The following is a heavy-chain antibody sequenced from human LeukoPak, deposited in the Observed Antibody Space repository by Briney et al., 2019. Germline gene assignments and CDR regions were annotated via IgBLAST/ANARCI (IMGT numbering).Heavy chain of an antibody. J-gene: IGHJ4*02. CDR3: ARRGVDTAIISYFDY. CDR1: GYSFTSYW. CDR2: IYPGDSDT. D-gene: IGHD5-18*01. V-gene: IGHV5-51*01. Sequence: GESLKISCKGSGYSFTSYWIGWVRQMPGKGLEWMGIIYPGDSDTRYSPSFQGQVTISADKSISTAYLQWSSLKASDTAMYYCARRGVDTAIISYFDYWGQGTLVTVSS.